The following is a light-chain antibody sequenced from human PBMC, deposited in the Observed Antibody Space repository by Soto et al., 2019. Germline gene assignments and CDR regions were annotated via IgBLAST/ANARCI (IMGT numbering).Light chain of an antibody. CDR1: SSNIGAGYD. CDR3: HSYAVSLSGPV. CDR2: DNN. V-gene: IGLV1-40*01. J-gene: IGLJ2*01. Sequence: QAVVTQPPSVSGAPGQRVTISCTGSSSNIGAGYDVHWYQQLPGTAPKVLIYDNNNRPSGVPDRFSGSKSGTSASLAITGLQAEDEAAYYCHSYAVSLSGPVFGGGTKRTV.